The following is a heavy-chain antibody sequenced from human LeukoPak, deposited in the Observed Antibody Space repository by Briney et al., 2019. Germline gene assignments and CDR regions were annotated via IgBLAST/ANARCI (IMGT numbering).Heavy chain of an antibody. J-gene: IGHJ4*02. V-gene: IGHV3-11*04. D-gene: IGHD6-25*01. CDR2: ISSSGSTI. CDR3: ARGYSSDWYFDC. CDR1: GFTFSDYY. Sequence: GGSLRLSCVASGFTFSDYYMNWIRQAPGKGLEWVSYISSSGSTIYYADSVKGRFTISRDNAKNSLYLQMNSLGAEDTAVYYCARGYSSDWYFDCWGQGTLVTVSS.